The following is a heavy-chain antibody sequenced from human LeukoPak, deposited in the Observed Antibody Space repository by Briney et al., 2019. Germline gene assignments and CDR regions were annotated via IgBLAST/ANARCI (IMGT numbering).Heavy chain of an antibody. V-gene: IGHV3-23*01. CDR3: AKEDYYGSGSYPGNWFDP. Sequence: GGSLRLSCAASGFTFSSYAMSWVRQAPGKGLEWVSAIGGSGGSTYYADSVKGRSTISRDNSKNTLYLQMNSLRAEDTAVYYCAKEDYYGSGSYPGNWFDPWGQGTLVTVSS. CDR2: IGGSGGST. J-gene: IGHJ5*02. CDR1: GFTFSSYA. D-gene: IGHD3-10*01.